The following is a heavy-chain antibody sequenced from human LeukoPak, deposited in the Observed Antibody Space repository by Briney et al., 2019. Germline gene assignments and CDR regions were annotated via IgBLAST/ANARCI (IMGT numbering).Heavy chain of an antibody. J-gene: IGHJ6*02. Sequence: QSGGSLRLSCAASGFTFSSYAMSWVRQTPGKGLEWVSAISGSGGSPYYADSVKGRFTISRDNSKNTLFLQMNSLRAEDTAPYYCAKSVAIYFYYGLDVWGQGTTVAVSS. CDR1: GFTFSSYA. V-gene: IGHV3-23*01. D-gene: IGHD3-3*01. CDR3: AKSVAIYFYYGLDV. CDR2: ISGSGGSP.